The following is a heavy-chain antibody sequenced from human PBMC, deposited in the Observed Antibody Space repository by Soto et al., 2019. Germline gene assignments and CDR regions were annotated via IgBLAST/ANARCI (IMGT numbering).Heavy chain of an antibody. D-gene: IGHD3-3*02. V-gene: IGHV2-5*02. CDR2: IYWDDNK. CDR1: GFSLSTTGVG. Sequence: QITLKESGPTLVQPTQTLTLTCAFSGFSLSTTGVGVGWIRQPPGKALEWLVVIYWDDNKRYSPSLKTRLTITKATSKNQVVLTMANMDPVDTGTYYCAHRSSISLFDYWGQGALVTVSS. J-gene: IGHJ4*02. CDR3: AHRSSISLFDY.